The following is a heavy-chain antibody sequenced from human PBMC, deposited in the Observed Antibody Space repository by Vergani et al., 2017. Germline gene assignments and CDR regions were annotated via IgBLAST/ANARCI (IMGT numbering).Heavy chain of an antibody. CDR2: VNHGGST. J-gene: IGHJ4*02. CDR3: ASIARAPTRRNPPPDY. CDR1: GDSISSGNYY. Sequence: QVQLQESGPGLLKPSQTLSLTCSVAGDSISSGNYYWSWIRQAPGMGLEWIGEVNHGGSTNYNPSLKSRVSISVDTSKNQFSLQLSSVTAADSALYFCASIARAPTRRNPPPDYWGQGILVTVSS. V-gene: IGHV4-30-4*01. D-gene: IGHD3-16*02.